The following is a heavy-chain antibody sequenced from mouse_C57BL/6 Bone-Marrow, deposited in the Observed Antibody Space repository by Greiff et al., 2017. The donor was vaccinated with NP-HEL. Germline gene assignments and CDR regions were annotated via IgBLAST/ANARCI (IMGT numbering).Heavy chain of an antibody. V-gene: IGHV1-55*01. CDR2: IYPGSGST. CDR3: ARSDGYYPYFDY. J-gene: IGHJ2*01. Sequence: QVQLQQPGAELVKPGASVKMSCKASGYTFTSYWITWVQQSPGKGLEWLGDIYPGSGSTNYNEKFKSTATLTVDTSSSTAYMQLSSLTSEDSAVYYWARSDGYYPYFDYWGQGTTLTVSS. CDR1: GYTFTSYW. D-gene: IGHD2-3*01.